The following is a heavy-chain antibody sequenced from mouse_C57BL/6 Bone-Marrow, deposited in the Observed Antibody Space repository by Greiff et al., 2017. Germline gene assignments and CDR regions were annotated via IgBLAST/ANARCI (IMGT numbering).Heavy chain of an antibody. Sequence: VQLQQSGPELVKPGDSVKISCKASGYSFTGYFMNWVMQSHGKSLEWIGRLNPYNGDTFYNQKFKGKATLTVDKSSSTAHMELRSLTSEDSAVYYCASSYYGYEDLEYWGQGTTVTVSS. J-gene: IGHJ2*01. D-gene: IGHD2-9*01. V-gene: IGHV1-20*01. CDR1: GYSFTGYF. CDR3: ASSYYGYEDLEY. CDR2: LNPYNGDT.